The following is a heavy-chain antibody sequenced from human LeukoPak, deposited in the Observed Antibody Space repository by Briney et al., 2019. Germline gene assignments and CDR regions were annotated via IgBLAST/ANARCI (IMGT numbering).Heavy chain of an antibody. CDR3: ARDQSYNSSSLGWFDP. D-gene: IGHD6-6*01. CDR1: GFTLSSYG. Sequence: GRSLRLSCAASGFTLSSYGMHWVRQAPGKGLEWVAVIWYDGSNKYYADSVKGRFTISRDNSKNTLYLQMNSLRAEDTAVYYCARDQSYNSSSLGWFDPCGQGTLVTVSS. V-gene: IGHV3-33*01. CDR2: IWYDGSNK. J-gene: IGHJ5*02.